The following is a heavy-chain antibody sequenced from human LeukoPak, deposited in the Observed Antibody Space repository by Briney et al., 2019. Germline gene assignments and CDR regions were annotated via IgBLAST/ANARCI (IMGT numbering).Heavy chain of an antibody. J-gene: IGHJ4*02. D-gene: IGHD6-13*01. V-gene: IGHV3-23*01. CDR3: AKDLVGIAAAGDDY. CDR2: ISGSGGST. CDR1: GFTFSNAW. Sequence: PGGSLRLSCAASGFTFSNAWMSWVRQAPGKGLEWVSAISGSGGSTYYADSVKGRFTISRDNSKNTLYLQMNSLRAEDTAVYYCAKDLVGIAAAGDDYWGQGTLVTVSS.